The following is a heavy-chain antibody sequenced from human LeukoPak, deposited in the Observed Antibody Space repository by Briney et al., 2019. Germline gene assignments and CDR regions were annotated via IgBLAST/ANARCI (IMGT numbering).Heavy chain of an antibody. CDR1: GYTFTGYY. CDR3: ARDPGEDYYGMDV. J-gene: IGHJ6*02. CDR2: INPNSGGT. V-gene: IGHV1-2*04. Sequence: ASVEVSCKASGYTFTGYYMHWVRQAPGQGLEWMGWINPNSGGTNYAQKFQGWVTMTRDTSISTAYMELSRLRSDDTAVYYCARDPGEDYYGMDVWGQGTTVTVSS. D-gene: IGHD3-10*01.